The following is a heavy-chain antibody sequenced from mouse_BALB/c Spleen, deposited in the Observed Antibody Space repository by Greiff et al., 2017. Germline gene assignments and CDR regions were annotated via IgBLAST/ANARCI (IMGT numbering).Heavy chain of an antibody. V-gene: IGHV5-6-5*01. CDR3: ARAYYDVPFAD. J-gene: IGHJ3*01. D-gene: IGHD2-4*01. CDR1: GFTFSSYA. Sequence: EVKLMESGGGLVKPGGSLKLSCAASGFTFSSYAMSWVRQTPEKRLEWVASISSGGSTYYPDSVKGRFTISRDNARNILYLQMSSLRSEDTAMYYCARAYYDVPFADWGQGTLVTVSA. CDR2: ISSGGST.